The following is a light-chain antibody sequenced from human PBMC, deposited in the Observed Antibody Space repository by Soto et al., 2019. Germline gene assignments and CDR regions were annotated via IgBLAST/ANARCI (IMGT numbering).Light chain of an antibody. CDR3: QKYATSQLT. CDR1: QTVSSRF. Sequence: EIVLTQSPGTLSLSPGERATLSCRSSQTVSSRFLAWYQQKPGQANRLIIYGELSRATGIPDRFSGSGSGTDFTLTIRRLEPEEFALYYCQKYATSQLTCGTGNKLDIK. V-gene: IGKV3-20*01. J-gene: IGKJ3*01. CDR2: GEL.